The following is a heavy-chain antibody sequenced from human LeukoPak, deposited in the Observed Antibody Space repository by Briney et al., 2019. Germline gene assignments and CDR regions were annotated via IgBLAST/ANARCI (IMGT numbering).Heavy chain of an antibody. J-gene: IGHJ4*02. CDR1: GGSFSGYY. Sequence: PSETLSLTCAVYGGSFSGYYWSWIRQPPGKGLEWIGEINHSGSTNYNPSLKSRVTISVDTSKNQFSLNLSSVTAADTAVYYCASRTYLNSRTDYWGQGTLVTVSS. CDR3: ASRTYLNSRTDY. CDR2: INHSGST. V-gene: IGHV4-34*01. D-gene: IGHD6-13*01.